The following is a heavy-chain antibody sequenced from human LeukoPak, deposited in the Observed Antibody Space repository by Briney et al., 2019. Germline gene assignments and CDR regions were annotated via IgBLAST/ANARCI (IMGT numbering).Heavy chain of an antibody. CDR2: ISGSGGST. CDR1: GFTFSSYA. J-gene: IGHJ4*02. V-gene: IGHV3-23*01. Sequence: HPGGSLRLSCAASGFTFSSYAMSWVRQAPGKGLEWVSAISGSGGSTYYADSVKGRFTISRDNSKNTLYLQMDSLRAEDTAVYYCAKGYDSSGYYYHNWGQGTLVTVSS. CDR3: AKGYDSSGYYYHN. D-gene: IGHD3-22*01.